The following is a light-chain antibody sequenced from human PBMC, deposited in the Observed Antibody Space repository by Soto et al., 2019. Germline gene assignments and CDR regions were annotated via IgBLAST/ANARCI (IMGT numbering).Light chain of an antibody. CDR1: QRFLQSNGNIY. CDR2: LGS. J-gene: IGKJ5*01. CDR3: MQGRKTPNT. V-gene: IGKV2-28*01. Sequence: VMTHSPMAIALTSFTAFSIACRATQRFLQSNGNIYLGWYQQKPGQSPQILIHLGSNRASGVPDRFSGSGSGTDFTLNISRVEAEDVGVYFCMQGRKTPNTFGQGTRLEI.